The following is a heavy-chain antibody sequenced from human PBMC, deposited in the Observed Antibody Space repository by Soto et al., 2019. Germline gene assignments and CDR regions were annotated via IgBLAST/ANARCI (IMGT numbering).Heavy chain of an antibody. J-gene: IGHJ4*02. Sequence: ASVKVSCKASGGTFSSYAISWVRQAPGQGLEWMGGIIPIFGTANYAQKFQGRVTITADESTSTAYMELSSLRSEDTAVYYCARDRSGGSGGYYLIWGQGTLVTVSS. CDR2: IIPIFGTA. CDR3: ARDRSGGSGGYYLI. D-gene: IGHD3-22*01. V-gene: IGHV1-69*13. CDR1: GGTFSSYA.